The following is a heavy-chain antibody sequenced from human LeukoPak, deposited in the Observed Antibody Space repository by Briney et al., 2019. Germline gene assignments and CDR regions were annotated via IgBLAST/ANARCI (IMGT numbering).Heavy chain of an antibody. CDR3: ARGVYDFWSGYYTGEYFDY. CDR2: INPNSGGT. Sequence: ASVKVSCKAPGYTFTGYYMHWVRQAPGQGLERMGWINPNSGGTNYAQKFQGRVTMTRDTSISTAYMELSRLRSDDTAVYYCARGVYDFWSGYYTGEYFDYWGQGTLVTVSS. V-gene: IGHV1-2*02. J-gene: IGHJ4*02. CDR1: GYTFTGYY. D-gene: IGHD3-3*01.